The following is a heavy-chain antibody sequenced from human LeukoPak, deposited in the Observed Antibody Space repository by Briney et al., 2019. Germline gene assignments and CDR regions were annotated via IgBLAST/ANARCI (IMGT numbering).Heavy chain of an antibody. CDR2: INHSGST. D-gene: IGHD3-3*01. CDR3: ARSNHYDFWSGHYYYYMDV. CDR1: GGSFSGYY. J-gene: IGHJ6*03. Sequence: SSETVSLTCAVYGGSFSGYYWSWIRQPPGKGLEWIGEINHSGSTNYNPSLKSRVTISVDTSKNQFSLKLSSVTAADTAVYYCARSNHYDFWSGHYYYYMDVWGKGTTVTVSS. V-gene: IGHV4-34*01.